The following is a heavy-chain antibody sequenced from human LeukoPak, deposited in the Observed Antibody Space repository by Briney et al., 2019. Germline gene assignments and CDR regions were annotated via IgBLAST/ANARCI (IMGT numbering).Heavy chain of an antibody. CDR3: ARGSRVVPFDY. J-gene: IGHJ4*02. CDR2: IYYSGST. CDR1: GGSISSRSYY. Sequence: PSETLSLTCTVSGGSISSRSYYWSWIRQPPGKGLEWIGYIYYSGSTNYNPSLKSRVTISVDTSKNQFSLKLSSVTAADTAVYYCARGSRVVPFDYWGQGTLVTVSS. D-gene: IGHD3-3*01. V-gene: IGHV4-61*01.